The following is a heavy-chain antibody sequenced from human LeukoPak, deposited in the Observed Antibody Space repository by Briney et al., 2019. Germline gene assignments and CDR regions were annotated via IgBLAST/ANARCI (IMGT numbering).Heavy chain of an antibody. V-gene: IGHV3-48*01. CDR3: ARDGGYSGYENGDYVDDSSGYYSDY. CDR1: GFTFSSYS. D-gene: IGHD3-22*01. Sequence: QTGGSLRLSCAASGFTFSSYSMNWVRQAPGKGLEWVSGISWNSGSIGYADSVKGRFTISRDNSKNTLYLQMNSLRAEDTAVYYCARDGGYSGYENGDYVDDSSGYYSDYWGQGTLVTVSS. J-gene: IGHJ4*02. CDR2: ISWNSGSI.